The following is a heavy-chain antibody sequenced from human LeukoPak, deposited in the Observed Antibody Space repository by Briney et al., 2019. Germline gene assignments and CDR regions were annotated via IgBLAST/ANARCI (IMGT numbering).Heavy chain of an antibody. CDR1: GYTFTGYY. Sequence: GASVKVFYKASGYTFTGYYMHWVRQAPGQGLEWMGWINPNSGGTNYAEKFQGRVNMHRDTSISTAYMEPSRLRSDDTSVYYCARIRSSGISGGDWFDPWGQGTLVTVP. J-gene: IGHJ5*02. D-gene: IGHD1-14*01. CDR2: INPNSGGT. V-gene: IGHV1-2*02. CDR3: ARIRSSGISGGDWFDP.